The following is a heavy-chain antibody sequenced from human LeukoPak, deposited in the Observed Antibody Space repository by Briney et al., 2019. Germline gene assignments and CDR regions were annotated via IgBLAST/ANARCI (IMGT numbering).Heavy chain of an antibody. CDR1: GFSYGDFA. CDR3: SRDKYGDYITAFDI. J-gene: IGHJ3*02. Sequence: PGGSLRLLCRGSGFSYGDFALSWFRQAPGKGLEWVVVIRGKASGATAEYAVSVKGRVSISRDESKTIAYLQLNSLKPEDTAVYYCSRDKYGDYITAFDIWGQGTMVSVSS. D-gene: IGHD4-17*01. V-gene: IGHV3-49*03. CDR2: IRGKASGATA.